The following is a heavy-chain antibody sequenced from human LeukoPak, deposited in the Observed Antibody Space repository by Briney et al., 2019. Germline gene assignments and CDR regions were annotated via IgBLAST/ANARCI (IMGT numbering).Heavy chain of an antibody. Sequence: SETLSLTCTVSGGSISSSSYYWGWIRQPPGKGLKWIGSIYYSGSTYYNPSLKSRVTISVDTSKNQFSLKLSSVTAADTAVYYCARDGALWFGTDYWGQGTLVTVSS. CDR3: ARDGALWFGTDY. CDR1: GGSISSSSYY. J-gene: IGHJ4*02. D-gene: IGHD3-10*01. CDR2: IYYSGST. V-gene: IGHV4-39*07.